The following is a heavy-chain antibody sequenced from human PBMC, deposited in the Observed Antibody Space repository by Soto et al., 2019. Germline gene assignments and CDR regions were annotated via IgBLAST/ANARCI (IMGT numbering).Heavy chain of an antibody. CDR2: INHSGST. V-gene: IGHV4-34*01. CDR1: GGSFSGYY. J-gene: IGHJ4*02. D-gene: IGHD2-8*01. Sequence: QVQLQQWGAGLLKPSETLSLTCAVSGGSFSGYYWSWIRQPPGKGLEWIGEINHSGSTNYNPSLKSRVTISVDTSKNQFSLKLSSVTAADTAVYYCARTHGGSLDYWGQGSLVTVSS. CDR3: ARTHGGSLDY.